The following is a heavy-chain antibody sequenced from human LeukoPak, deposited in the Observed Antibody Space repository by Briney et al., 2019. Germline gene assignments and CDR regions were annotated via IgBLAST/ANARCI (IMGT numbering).Heavy chain of an antibody. J-gene: IGHJ4*02. CDR1: GFTFSSYA. V-gene: IGHV3-23*01. Sequence: GGSLRLSCAASGFTFSSYAMNWVRQAPGKGLEWLSSISGSDTNTYYAGSLKGRFTISRDNSKNTLYLQMNSLRAEDTAVYFCAKSDAYDTTYYFDFWGQGTLVTVSS. CDR2: ISGSDTNT. D-gene: IGHD5-24*01. CDR3: AKSDAYDTTYYFDF.